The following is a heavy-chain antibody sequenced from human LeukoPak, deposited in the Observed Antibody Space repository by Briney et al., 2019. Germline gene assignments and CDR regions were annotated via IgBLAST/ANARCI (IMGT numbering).Heavy chain of an antibody. V-gene: IGHV3-11*01. J-gene: IGHJ4*02. D-gene: IGHD2-15*01. Sequence: PGGSQRLSCAGSGFIFSDYYMSWIRQAPGKGLEGGSYISTSGRVKHYAGSVKFRFPISRDNAKNSIYSQLKSLTPEDDAVYYFTSGTNRWPDYGGQRTLLIVSS. CDR2: ISTSGRVK. CDR1: GFIFSDYY. CDR3: TSGTNRWPDY.